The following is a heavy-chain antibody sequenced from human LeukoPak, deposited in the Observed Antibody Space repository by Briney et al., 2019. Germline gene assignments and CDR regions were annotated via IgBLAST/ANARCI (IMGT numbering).Heavy chain of an antibody. J-gene: IGHJ3*02. CDR3: ARREYYYDSSGYNANDAFDI. Sequence: GASVKVSCKASGYTFTSYGISWVRQAPGQGLEWMGWISAYNGNTNYAQKLQGRVTMTTDTSTSTAYMELRSLRSDDTAVYYRARREYYYDSSGYNANDAFDIWGQGTMVTVSS. V-gene: IGHV1-18*01. D-gene: IGHD3-22*01. CDR2: ISAYNGNT. CDR1: GYTFTSYG.